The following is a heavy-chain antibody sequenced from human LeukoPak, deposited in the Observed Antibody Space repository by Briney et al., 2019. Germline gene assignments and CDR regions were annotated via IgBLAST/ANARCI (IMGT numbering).Heavy chain of an antibody. Sequence: PGGSLRLSCSASGFTFLSYAMHWVRQAPGKGLEYVSATSSDGGSTYYADSVKGRFTISRDNSKNTLYLQMSSLRAEDTAVYYCARDQRGLRYFDWLFGYWGQGTLVTVSS. D-gene: IGHD3-9*01. V-gene: IGHV3-64D*06. CDR1: GFTFLSYA. CDR3: ARDQRGLRYFDWLFGY. J-gene: IGHJ4*02. CDR2: TSSDGGST.